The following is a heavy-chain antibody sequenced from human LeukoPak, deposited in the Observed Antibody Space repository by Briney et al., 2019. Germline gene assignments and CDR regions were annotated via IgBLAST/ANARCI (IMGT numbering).Heavy chain of an antibody. D-gene: IGHD3-22*01. Sequence: PSETLSLTCTVSGGSISSGGYYWSWIRQHPGKGLEWIGYIYYSGSTYYNPSLKSRVTISVDTSKNQFSLKLSSVTAEDTAVYYCARDYYYDSPGVMDVWGQGTTVTVSS. J-gene: IGHJ6*02. CDR3: ARDYYYDSPGVMDV. CDR1: GGSISSGGYY. V-gene: IGHV4-31*03. CDR2: IYYSGST.